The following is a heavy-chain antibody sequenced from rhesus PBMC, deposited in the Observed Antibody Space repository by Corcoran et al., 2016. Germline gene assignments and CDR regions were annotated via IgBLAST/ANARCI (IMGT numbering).Heavy chain of an antibody. J-gene: IGHJ2*01. CDR3: ARVLGYEDDYGYYDGNWYFDL. CDR1: GFSLSSIGLG. CDR2: IYWDDDK. V-gene: IGHV2S1*01. Sequence: QVTLKESGPALVKPTQTLTLTCTFSGFSLSSIGLGVRWIRQPPGKALAWLATIYWDDDKYYSTSLKSRLTISKDTSKNQVVLRMTNMDPVDTATYYCARVLGYEDDYGYYDGNWYFDLWGPGTPITISS. D-gene: IGHD3-9*01.